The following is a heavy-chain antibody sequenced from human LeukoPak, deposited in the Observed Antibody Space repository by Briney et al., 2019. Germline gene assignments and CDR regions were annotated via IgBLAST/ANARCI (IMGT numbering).Heavy chain of an antibody. D-gene: IGHD3-22*01. V-gene: IGHV3-48*02. CDR1: AFTFSSYS. CDR2: ISSSSSTI. J-gene: IGHJ4*02. CDR3: ARGSTMIVVRFDY. Sequence: GGSLRLSCAASAFTFSSYSMNWVRQAPGKGLEWGSYISSSSSTIYYADSVKGRFTISRDNAKNSLYLQMNSLRDEDTAVYYCARGSTMIVVRFDYWGQGTLVTVSS.